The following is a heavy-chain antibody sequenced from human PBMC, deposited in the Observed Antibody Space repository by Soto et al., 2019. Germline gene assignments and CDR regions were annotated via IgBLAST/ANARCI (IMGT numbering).Heavy chain of an antibody. CDR3: ARDLEQANYYDSSGYHKGFDY. CDR1: GYTFTGYY. J-gene: IGHJ4*02. CDR2: INPNSGGT. V-gene: IGHV1-2*02. D-gene: IGHD3-22*01. Sequence: ASVKVSCKASGYTFTGYYMHWVRQAPGQGLEWMGWINPNSGGTNYAQKFQGRVTMTRDTSISTAYMELSRLRSDDTAVYYCARDLEQANYYDSSGYHKGFDYWGQGTLVTVSS.